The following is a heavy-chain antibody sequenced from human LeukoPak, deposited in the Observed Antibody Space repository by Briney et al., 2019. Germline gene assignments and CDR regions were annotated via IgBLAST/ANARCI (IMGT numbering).Heavy chain of an antibody. CDR3: ARARGGYDYVWGSYHRRGAFDI. V-gene: IGHV4-34*01. Sequence: SETLSLTCTVSGGSISSYYWSWVRQPPGKGLEWIGEINHSGSTNYNPPLKSRVTISVDTSKNQFSLKLSSVTAADTAVYYCARARGGYDYVWGSYHRRGAFDIWGQGTMVTVSS. CDR1: GGSISSYY. D-gene: IGHD3-16*02. J-gene: IGHJ3*02. CDR2: INHSGST.